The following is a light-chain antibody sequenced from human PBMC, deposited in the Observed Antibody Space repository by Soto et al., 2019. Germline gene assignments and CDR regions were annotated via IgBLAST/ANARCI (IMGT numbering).Light chain of an antibody. Sequence: DIQMTQSPSTLSGSLGDRFTITCRASQSISRCLAWWQQPPGKAAQRLIYKAYTLRSGVASRSSGSGSGTEFTVTISSLQSDDFATYYCQHYYSYSEAVGQGTKVEIK. CDR1: QSISRC. J-gene: IGKJ1*01. CDR3: QHYYSYSEA. CDR2: KAY. V-gene: IGKV1-5*03.